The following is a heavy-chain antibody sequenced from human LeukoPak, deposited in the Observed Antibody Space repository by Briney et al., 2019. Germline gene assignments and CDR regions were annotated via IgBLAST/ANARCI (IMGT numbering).Heavy chain of an antibody. CDR2: INHSGST. J-gene: IGHJ5*02. CDR1: GGSFSGYY. CDR3: ASLAEENWFDP. V-gene: IGHV4-34*01. Sequence: SETLSLTCAVYGGSFSGYYWSWIRQPPGKGLEWIGEINHSGSTNYNPSLKSRVTISVDTSKNQFSLKLSSVTAADTAVYYCASLAEENWFDPWGQGTLVTVSS.